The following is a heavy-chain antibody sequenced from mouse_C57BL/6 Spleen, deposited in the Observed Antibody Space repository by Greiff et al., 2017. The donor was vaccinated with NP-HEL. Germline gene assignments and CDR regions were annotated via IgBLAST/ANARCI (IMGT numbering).Heavy chain of an antibody. Sequence: DVKLVESEGGLVQPGSSMKLSCTASGFTFSDYYMAWVRQVPEKGLEWVANINYDGSSTYYLDSLKSRFIISRDNAKNILYLQMSSLKSEDTATYYCAREGDGYYLDYWGQGTTLTVSS. CDR2: INYDGSST. V-gene: IGHV5-16*01. J-gene: IGHJ2*01. CDR3: AREGDGYYLDY. CDR1: GFTFSDYY. D-gene: IGHD2-3*01.